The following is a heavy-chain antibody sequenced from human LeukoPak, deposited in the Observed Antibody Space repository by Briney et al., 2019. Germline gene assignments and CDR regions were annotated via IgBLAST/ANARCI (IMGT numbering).Heavy chain of an antibody. CDR3: ASTPGYCSGGSCYRSGGSYYGMDV. CDR1: GGTFSSYA. J-gene: IGHJ6*02. CDR2: IIPIFGTA. D-gene: IGHD2-15*01. Sequence: ASVKVSCKASGGTFSSYAISWVRQAPGQGLEWMGGIIPIFGTANYAQKFQGRVTITADESTSTAYMELSSLRSEDTAVYYCASTPGYCSGGSCYRSGGSYYGMDVWGQGTTVTVSS. V-gene: IGHV1-69*13.